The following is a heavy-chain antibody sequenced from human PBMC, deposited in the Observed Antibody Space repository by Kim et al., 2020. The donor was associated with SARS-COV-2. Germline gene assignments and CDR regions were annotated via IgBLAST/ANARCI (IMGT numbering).Heavy chain of an antibody. CDR3: AKAGSWWLIDY. D-gene: IGHD2-15*01. CDR1: GFTFDDYA. J-gene: IGHJ4*02. CDR2: ISWNSGSI. Sequence: GGSLRLSCAASGFTFDDYAMHWVRQAPGKGLEWVSGISWNSGSIGYADSVKGRFTISRDNAKNSLYLQMNSVRAEDTALYYCAKAGSWWLIDYWGQGTLVTVSS. V-gene: IGHV3-9*01.